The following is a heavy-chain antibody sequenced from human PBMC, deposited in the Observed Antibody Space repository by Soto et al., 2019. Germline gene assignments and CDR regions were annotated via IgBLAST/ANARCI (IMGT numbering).Heavy chain of an antibody. D-gene: IGHD2-2*01. CDR1: GYTFTSYD. CDR3: AVTSPSHYYYYYMDV. CDR2: MNPNSGNT. V-gene: IGHV1-8*01. J-gene: IGHJ6*03. Sequence: QVQLVQSGAEVKKPGASVKVSCKASGYTFTSYDINWVRQATGQGLEWMGWMNPNSGNTGYAQKFQGRVTMTRTTSISTAYMELSSLRSEDTAVYYCAVTSPSHYYYYYMDVWGKGTTVTVSS.